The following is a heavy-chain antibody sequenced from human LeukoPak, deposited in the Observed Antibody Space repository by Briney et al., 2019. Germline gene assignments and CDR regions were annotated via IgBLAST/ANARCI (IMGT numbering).Heavy chain of an antibody. CDR1: GFTFSSYE. CDR2: ISSSGSTI. D-gene: IGHD4-23*01. J-gene: IGHJ4*02. V-gene: IGHV3-48*03. CDR3: ARDYGGSSPFDY. Sequence: PGGSLRLSRAASGFTFSSYEMNWVRQAPGKGLEWVSYISSSGSTIYYADSVKGRFTISRDNAKNSLYLQMNSLRAEDTAVYYCARDYGGSSPFDYWGQGTLVTVSS.